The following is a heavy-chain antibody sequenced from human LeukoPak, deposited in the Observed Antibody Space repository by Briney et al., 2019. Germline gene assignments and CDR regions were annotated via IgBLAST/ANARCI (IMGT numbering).Heavy chain of an antibody. CDR1: GFTLTTYW. D-gene: IGHD6-6*01. CDR2: ISTDGSST. V-gene: IGHV3-74*01. J-gene: IGHJ4*02. CDR3: ARDLYSGSVDY. Sequence: GGSLRLSCAASGFTLTTYWMHWVRQSPGKGLVWVSHISTDGSSTDYADSVKGRFTISRDNAKNTAYLQMNSLRAEDTAVYYCARDLYSGSVDYWGQGTLVTVSS.